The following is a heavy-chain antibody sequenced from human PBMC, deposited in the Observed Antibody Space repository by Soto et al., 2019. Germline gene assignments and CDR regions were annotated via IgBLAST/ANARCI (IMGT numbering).Heavy chain of an antibody. CDR2: INAGNGNT. Sequence: QVQLVQSGAEVKKPGASVKVSCKASGYTFTSYAMHWVRQAPGQRLEWMGWINAGNGNTKYSQKFQGRVTITRDTSASTAYMELSSLRSEDTAVYYCARGGYYGSGSLGRYGMDVWGQGTTVTVSS. J-gene: IGHJ6*02. V-gene: IGHV1-3*01. CDR1: GYTFTSYA. D-gene: IGHD3-10*01. CDR3: ARGGYYGSGSLGRYGMDV.